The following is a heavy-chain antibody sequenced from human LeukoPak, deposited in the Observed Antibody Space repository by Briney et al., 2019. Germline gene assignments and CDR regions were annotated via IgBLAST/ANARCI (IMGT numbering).Heavy chain of an antibody. V-gene: IGHV1-18*01. Sequence: GASVKVSCKASGYTFTSYGISWVRQAPGQGLEWMGWISAYNGNTNYAQKLQGRVTMTTDTSTSTAYMELRSLRSDDTAVYNCAACLKYYYASGLDPWGQGTLVTVSS. CDR1: GYTFTSYG. CDR2: ISAYNGNT. J-gene: IGHJ5*02. CDR3: AACLKYYYASGLDP. D-gene: IGHD3-10*01.